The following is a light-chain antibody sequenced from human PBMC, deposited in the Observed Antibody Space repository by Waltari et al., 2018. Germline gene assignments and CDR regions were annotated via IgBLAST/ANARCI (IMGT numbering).Light chain of an antibody. Sequence: IVMTQSPATLSVSPGERATLSCRASQSVSSNLAWYQQKPGQAPRLLIYGASTRATGIPARLSGSGSGTEFTLTISSLQSEDFAVYYCQQYNNWPPWTFGQGTKVEIK. CDR2: GAS. V-gene: IGKV3-15*01. J-gene: IGKJ1*01. CDR1: QSVSSN. CDR3: QQYNNWPPWT.